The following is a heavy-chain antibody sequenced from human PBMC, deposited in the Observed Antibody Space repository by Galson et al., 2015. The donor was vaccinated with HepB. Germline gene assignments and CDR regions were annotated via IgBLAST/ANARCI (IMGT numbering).Heavy chain of an antibody. CDR1: GGSFSSFA. CDR2: IIPILGTA. V-gene: IGHV1-69*13. D-gene: IGHD5-24*01. CDR3: ARDKMPLGYSPSGFSFALDD. J-gene: IGHJ6*02. Sequence: SVKVSCKASGGSFSSFAISWVRQAPGQGLEWIGGIIPILGTANYAQKFQGRVTISADESTSTAYVELSSLRSEDTAVYYCARDKMPLGYSPSGFSFALDDGGQGTPVTVSS.